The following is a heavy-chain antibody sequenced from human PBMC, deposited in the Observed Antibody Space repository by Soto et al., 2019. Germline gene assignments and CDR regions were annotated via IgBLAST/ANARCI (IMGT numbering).Heavy chain of an antibody. Sequence: PGGSLRLSCAASGFTFSSYWMSWVRQAPGKGLEWVANIKQDGSEKYYVDSVKGRFTISRDNAKNSLYLQMNSLRAEDTAVYYCAREASNYADYYYGMDVWGQGTTVTVSS. D-gene: IGHD4-4*01. V-gene: IGHV3-7*03. J-gene: IGHJ6*02. CDR1: GFTFSSYW. CDR3: AREASNYADYYYGMDV. CDR2: IKQDGSEK.